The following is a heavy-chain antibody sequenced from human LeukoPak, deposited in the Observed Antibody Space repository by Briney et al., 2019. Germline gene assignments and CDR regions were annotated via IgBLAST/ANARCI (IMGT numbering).Heavy chain of an antibody. CDR3: AREPMEGSSGWDTPFDY. J-gene: IGHJ4*02. D-gene: IGHD6-19*01. Sequence: GGSLRLSCAASGFTFSDYYMSWIRQAPGKGLEGVSYINSSSSYTNYADSVKGRFTISRDNAKNSLYLQMNSLRAEDTAVYYCAREPMEGSSGWDTPFDYWGQGTLVTVSS. CDR2: INSSSSYT. V-gene: IGHV3-11*06. CDR1: GFTFSDYY.